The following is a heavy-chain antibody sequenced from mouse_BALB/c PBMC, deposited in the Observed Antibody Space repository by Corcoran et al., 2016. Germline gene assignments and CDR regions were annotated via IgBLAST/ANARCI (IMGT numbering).Heavy chain of an antibody. V-gene: IGHV14-3*02. J-gene: IGHJ3*01. CDR3: AMDYGSSFAY. Sequence: EVQLQQSGAELVKPGASVKLSCTASGFNIKDTYMHWVKQRPEQGLEWIGRIDPANGNPKYDPKFQGKATITADTSSNTAYLQLSSLTSEDTAFYYGAMDYGSSFAYWCQGTRVTVSA. CDR2: IDPANGNP. CDR1: GFNIKDTY. D-gene: IGHD1-1*01.